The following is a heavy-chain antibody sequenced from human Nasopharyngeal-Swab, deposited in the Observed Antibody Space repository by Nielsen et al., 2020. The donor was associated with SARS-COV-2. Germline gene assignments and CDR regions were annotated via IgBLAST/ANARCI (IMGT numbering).Heavy chain of an antibody. D-gene: IGHD2-15*01. V-gene: IGHV4-34*01. CDR2: INHSGST. CDR3: ARIYCSGGSCYSGIDY. J-gene: IGHJ4*02. Sequence: WIRQPPGKGLEWIGEINHSGSTNYNPSLKSRVTISVDTSKNQFSLKLSSVTAADTAVYYCARIYCSGGSCYSGIDYWGQGTLVTVS.